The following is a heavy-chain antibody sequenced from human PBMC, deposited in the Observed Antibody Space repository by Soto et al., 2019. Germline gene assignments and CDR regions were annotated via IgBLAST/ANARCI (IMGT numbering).Heavy chain of an antibody. CDR2: IYPGDSDT. CDR3: ARHSVYCSGGSCYSSYYYYMDV. D-gene: IGHD2-15*01. J-gene: IGHJ6*03. V-gene: IGHV5-51*01. Sequence: GESLKISCKRSGYSFTSYWIGLVRQMPGKGLEWMGIIYPGDSDTRYSPSFQGQVTISADKSISTAYLQWSSLKASDTAMYYCARHSVYCSGGSCYSSYYYYMDVWGKGTTVTVSS. CDR1: GYSFTSYW.